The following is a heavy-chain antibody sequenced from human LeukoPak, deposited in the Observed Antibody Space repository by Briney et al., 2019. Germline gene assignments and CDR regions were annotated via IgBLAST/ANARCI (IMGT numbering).Heavy chain of an antibody. D-gene: IGHD6-13*01. CDR2: INWNGGST. CDR1: GFTFSNAW. J-gene: IGHJ4*02. V-gene: IGHV3-20*04. Sequence: PGGSLRLSCAASGFTFSNAWMRWVRQAPGKGLEWVSGINWNGGSTGYADSVKGRFTISRDNAKNSLYLQMNSLRAEDTALYYCAREVYSSSWYGKSYYFDYWGQGTLVTVSS. CDR3: AREVYSSSWYGKSYYFDY.